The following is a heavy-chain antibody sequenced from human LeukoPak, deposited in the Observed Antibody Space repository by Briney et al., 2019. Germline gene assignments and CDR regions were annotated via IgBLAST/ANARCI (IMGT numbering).Heavy chain of an antibody. CDR1: GFSFSTYS. D-gene: IGHD2-2*02. J-gene: IGHJ5*02. CDR2: ISSSGSTI. V-gene: IGHV3-48*01. CDR3: ARDIPPDP. Sequence: GGSLRLSCAASGFSFSTYSMNWVRQAPGKGLEWISYISSSGSTIYYADSVKGRFTISRDNAKNSPYLQMNSLRVEDTAVYYCARDIPPDPWGQGTLVTVSS.